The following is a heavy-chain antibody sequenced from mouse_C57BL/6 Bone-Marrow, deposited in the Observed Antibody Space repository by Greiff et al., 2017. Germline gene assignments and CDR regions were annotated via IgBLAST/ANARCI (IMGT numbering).Heavy chain of an antibody. CDR1: EYEFPSHD. Sequence: EVNLVESGGGLVQPGESLKLSCESNEYEFPSHDMSWVRKTPEKRLELVAAINSDGGSTYYPETMERRFIISRDNTKKTLYLQMSRLRSEDTALDYWARHKGYDYDWFAYWGQGTLVTVSA. CDR2: INSDGGST. D-gene: IGHD2-4*01. V-gene: IGHV5-2*01. J-gene: IGHJ3*01. CDR3: ARHKGYDYDWFAY.